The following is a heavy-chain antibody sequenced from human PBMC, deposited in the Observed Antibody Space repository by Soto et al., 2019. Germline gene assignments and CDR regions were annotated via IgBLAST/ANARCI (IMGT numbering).Heavy chain of an antibody. Sequence: SETLSLTCTVSGGSISTYYWSWIRQPPGKGLEWIGYIYYSGSTNYNPSLKSRVTISVDTSKNQFSLKLSSVTAADTAVYYCARGDYGSGSYYKGGYYGMDGWGQGTTVTVAS. D-gene: IGHD3-10*01. CDR3: ARGDYGSGSYYKGGYYGMDG. J-gene: IGHJ6*01. V-gene: IGHV4-59*01. CDR1: GGSISTYY. CDR2: IYYSGST.